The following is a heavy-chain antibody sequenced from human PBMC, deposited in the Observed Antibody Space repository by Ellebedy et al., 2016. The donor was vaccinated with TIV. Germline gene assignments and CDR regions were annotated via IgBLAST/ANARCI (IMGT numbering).Heavy chain of an antibody. Sequence: ASVKVSCKASGYNFRNYIISWLRQAPGQGLEWMGWISGYTGDTDFAQKFQDRVTMTRDTSLNTAYMELTSLRYDDTAIYYCSRVRGTWVFDYWGQGTLVTVSS. D-gene: IGHD1-1*01. CDR2: ISGYTGDT. V-gene: IGHV1-18*01. CDR1: GYNFRNYI. CDR3: SRVRGTWVFDY. J-gene: IGHJ4*02.